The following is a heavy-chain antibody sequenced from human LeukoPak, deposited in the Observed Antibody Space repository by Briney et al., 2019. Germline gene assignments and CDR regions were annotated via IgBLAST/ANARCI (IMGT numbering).Heavy chain of an antibody. V-gene: IGHV3-48*03. CDR1: GFRFNSYE. D-gene: IGHD1-1*01. J-gene: IGHJ5*02. CDR2: ITSSGSSI. CDR3: ARLTGATTGGFDP. Sequence: GSLRLSCAASGFRFNSYEMNWVRQAPGKGLEWLSYITSSGSSIYYADSVKGRFTISRDNAKSSLYLQMNSLRAEDTAVYYCARLTGATTGGFDPWGQGTLVTVPS.